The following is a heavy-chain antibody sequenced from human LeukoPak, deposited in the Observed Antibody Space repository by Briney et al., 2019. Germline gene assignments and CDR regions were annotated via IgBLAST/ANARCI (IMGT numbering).Heavy chain of an antibody. J-gene: IGHJ4*02. Sequence: PGGSLRLSCAASGFTFSSYAMSWVRQAPGKGLEWVSAIGGSGGSTYYADSVKGRFTISRDNSKNTLYLQMNSLRAEDTAVYYCAKDIRHYYYDSIFDHWGQGTLVTVSS. CDR1: GFTFSSYA. CDR3: AKDIRHYYYDSIFDH. CDR2: IGGSGGST. V-gene: IGHV3-23*01. D-gene: IGHD3-22*01.